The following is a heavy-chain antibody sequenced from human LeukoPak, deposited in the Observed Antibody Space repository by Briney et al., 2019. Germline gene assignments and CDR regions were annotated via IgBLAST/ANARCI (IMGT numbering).Heavy chain of an antibody. CDR1: VYTFINYD. CDR3: ARVGYCSGGSCRNWFDP. J-gene: IGHJ5*02. V-gene: IGHV1-18*01. Sequence: ASVTVSFKSSVYTFINYDISWVRQPPGQGLEWMGWISAYNGNTNYVHKLQGRVTMPTDTSTSTAYLELRSLRSDDTAVYYCARVGYCSGGSCRNWFDPWGQGTLVTVSS. CDR2: ISAYNGNT. D-gene: IGHD2-15*01.